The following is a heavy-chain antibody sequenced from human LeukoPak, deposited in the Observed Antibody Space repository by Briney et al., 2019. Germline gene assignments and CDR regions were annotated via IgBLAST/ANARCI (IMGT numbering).Heavy chain of an antibody. J-gene: IGHJ4*02. CDR1: GGSITGYY. D-gene: IGHD3-22*01. V-gene: IGHV4-59*08. CDR2: IYYSGST. CDR3: ARHYRGGYDSSGYYFDY. Sequence: PSETLSLTCTVSGGSITGYYWSWIRQPPGKGLEWIGYIYYSGSTNYNPSLKSRVTISVDASKNQFSLKLSSVTAADTAVYYCARHYRGGYDSSGYYFDYWGQGTLVTVSS.